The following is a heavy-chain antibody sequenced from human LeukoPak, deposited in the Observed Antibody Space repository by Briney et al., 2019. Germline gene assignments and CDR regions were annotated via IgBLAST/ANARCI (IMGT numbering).Heavy chain of an antibody. CDR2: IYTSGST. Sequence: SETLSLTCTVSGGSISCYYWSWIRQPPGKGLEWIGYIYTSGSTNYNPSLKSRVTISVDTSKNQFSLKLSSVTAADTAVYFCATTGFTADEYYFDYWGQGTLVTVSS. CDR3: ATTGFTADEYYFDY. J-gene: IGHJ4*02. V-gene: IGHV4-4*09. D-gene: IGHD3-10*01. CDR1: GGSISCYY.